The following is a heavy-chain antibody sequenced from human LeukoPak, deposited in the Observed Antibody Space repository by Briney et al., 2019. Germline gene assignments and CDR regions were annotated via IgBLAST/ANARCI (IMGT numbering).Heavy chain of an antibody. CDR3: ARDGDLAPDVPFDY. Sequence: GGSLRLSCAASGFTFSNYEMNWVRQAPGKGLEWVSYISSPGVTTYYADSVKGRFTISRDNAKNSLYLQMNSLRVEDTALCYCARDGDLAPDVPFDYWGQGTLVTVSS. J-gene: IGHJ4*02. V-gene: IGHV3-48*03. CDR1: GFTFSNYE. D-gene: IGHD7-27*01. CDR2: ISSPGVTT.